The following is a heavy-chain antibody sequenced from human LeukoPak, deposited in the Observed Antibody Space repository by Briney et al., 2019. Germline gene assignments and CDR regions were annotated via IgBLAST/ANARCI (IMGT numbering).Heavy chain of an antibody. CDR3: ARSCTNGVCYTEYDWYFDL. CDR2: ISAYNGYT. J-gene: IGHJ2*01. CDR1: GYTFTDYG. V-gene: IGHV1-18*01. D-gene: IGHD2-8*01. Sequence: ASVKVSCKASGYTFTDYGITWVQQAPGQGLEWMGWISAYNGYTYYAQKLQGRVTVTTDTSTSTAYMELRSLRSDDTAVYYCARSCTNGVCYTEYDWYFDLWGRGTLVTVSS.